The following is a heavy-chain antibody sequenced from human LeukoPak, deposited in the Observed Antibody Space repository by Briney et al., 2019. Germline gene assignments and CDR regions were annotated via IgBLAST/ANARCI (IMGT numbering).Heavy chain of an antibody. D-gene: IGHD3-9*01. J-gene: IGHJ4*02. CDR2: ISAYNGNT. CDR3: ARDYADYYDILTGYYSFDY. CDR1: GYTFTSYG. V-gene: IGHV1-18*01. Sequence: ASVKVSCKASGYTFTSYGISWVRQAPGQGLEWMGWISAYNGNTNYAQKLQGRVTMTTDTSTSTAYMELRSLRSDDTAVYYCARDYADYYDILTGYYSFDYWGRGTLVTVSS.